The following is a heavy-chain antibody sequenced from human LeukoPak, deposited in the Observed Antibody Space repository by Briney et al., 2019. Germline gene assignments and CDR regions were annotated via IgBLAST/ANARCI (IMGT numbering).Heavy chain of an antibody. D-gene: IGHD6-13*01. CDR2: INPSGGST. V-gene: IGHV1-46*01. CDR3: ARDRGSSWYAKIHYYYYYYMDV. Sequence: GASVKVSCKASGYTFTSYYMHWVRQAPGQGLEWMGIINPSGGSTSYAQKFQGRVTMTRDMSTSTVYMELSSLRSEDTAVYYCARDRGSSWYAKIHYYYYYYMDVWGKGTTVTVSS. J-gene: IGHJ6*03. CDR1: GYTFTSYY.